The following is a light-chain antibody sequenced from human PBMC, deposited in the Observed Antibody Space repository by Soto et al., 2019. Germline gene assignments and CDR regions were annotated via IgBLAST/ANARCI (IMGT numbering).Light chain of an antibody. CDR1: QDISNY. CDR2: DAS. J-gene: IGKJ5*01. CDR3: QQYENLPT. Sequence: DIQITQPPSSLSASVAYRVTITCQASQDISNYLNWYQQKPGKAPKLLIYDASNLETGVPSRLSGSGSGTDFTFTISRLKPEDIATYYCQQYENLPTFGQGTRLEIK. V-gene: IGKV1-33*01.